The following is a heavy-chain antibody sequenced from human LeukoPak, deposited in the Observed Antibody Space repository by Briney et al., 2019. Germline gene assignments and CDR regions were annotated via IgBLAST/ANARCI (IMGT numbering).Heavy chain of an antibody. V-gene: IGHV1-2*02. D-gene: IGHD6-19*01. J-gene: IGHJ4*02. CDR1: EYTFTGYY. CDR3: ARGVAYSSGWSDYFDY. CDR2: INPNSGGT. Sequence: ASVKVSCKASEYTFTGYYMHWVRQAPGQGLEWMGWINPNSGGTNYAQKFQGRVTMTRDTSISTAYMELSRLRSDDTAVYYCARGVAYSSGWSDYFDYWGQGTLVTVSS.